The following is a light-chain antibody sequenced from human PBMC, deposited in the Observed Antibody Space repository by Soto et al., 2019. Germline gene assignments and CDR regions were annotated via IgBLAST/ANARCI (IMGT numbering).Light chain of an antibody. V-gene: IGLV2-8*01. Sequence: QSVLTQPPSPSGSRGQSVTISCGGTSSYVGAYNYVSWYQQHPGKAPKLMIYEVAKRPSGVPDRFSGSKSGTTASLTVSGLQPEDEADYYCISYAGSTNFFVFGTGTKVT. CDR3: ISYAGSTNFFV. CDR2: EVA. CDR1: SSYVGAYNY. J-gene: IGLJ1*01.